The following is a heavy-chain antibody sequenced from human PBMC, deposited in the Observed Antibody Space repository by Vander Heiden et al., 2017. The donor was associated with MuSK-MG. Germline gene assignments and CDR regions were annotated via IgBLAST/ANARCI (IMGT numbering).Heavy chain of an antibody. D-gene: IGHD2-8*01. CDR1: GFTFDDYA. Sequence: EVQLVESGGDLVQPGRSLRLSCTISGFTFDDYAMHWVRQGPGKGLEWVSGLDWNSGAIGYADSVKGRFTISRDNAKNSLYLQMNSLIPEDTAFYYWVKAKGARMNYYLDVWGKGTTVTVSS. CDR3: VKAKGARMNYYLDV. CDR2: LDWNSGAI. J-gene: IGHJ6*03. V-gene: IGHV3-9*01.